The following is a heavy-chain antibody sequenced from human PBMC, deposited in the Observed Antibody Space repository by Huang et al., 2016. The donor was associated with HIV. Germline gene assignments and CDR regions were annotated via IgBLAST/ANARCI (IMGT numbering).Heavy chain of an antibody. CDR3: AKGIGYAMSVAFDV. CDR1: GFSFSYYA. J-gene: IGHJ3*01. Sequence: QVQLVESGGGVVRPGGSLRLSCAAFGFSFSYYAMHWVRQAPGKGLEGVACMRYDESRKSYADSVKGRFTISRDNSKNMLFLEMNSLRVEDTALYYCAKGIGYAMSVAFDVWGQGTMVSVSS. D-gene: IGHD5-12*01. CDR2: MRYDESRK. V-gene: IGHV3-30*02.